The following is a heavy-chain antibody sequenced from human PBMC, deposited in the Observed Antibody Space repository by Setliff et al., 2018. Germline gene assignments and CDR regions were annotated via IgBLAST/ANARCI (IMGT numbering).Heavy chain of an antibody. J-gene: IGHJ4*02. V-gene: IGHV4-39*07. CDR2: MYYSGST. Sequence: PSETLSLTCSVSGGSISSGSYYWGWIRQSPGKGLEWIGSMYYSGSTYYNPSLKGRVTLSVDTTKNSLSLQMNSLRTEDTAVYYCFGAGTCSYWGQGTQVTVSS. CDR1: GGSISSGSYY. D-gene: IGHD3-10*01. CDR3: FGAGTCSY.